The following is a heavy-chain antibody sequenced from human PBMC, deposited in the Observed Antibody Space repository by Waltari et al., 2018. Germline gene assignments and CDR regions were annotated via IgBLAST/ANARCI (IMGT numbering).Heavy chain of an antibody. Sequence: QVQLQGSGPGLVKPSETLSLTCTVSGDSISNYYWNWIRQPAERGLEWIGRIQTSGSTNYNPSLKSRVTMSIDTSKNQFSLKLTSVTAADTAVYYCARGGYSSGWPTFDYWGQGTLVTVFS. D-gene: IGHD6-19*01. CDR3: ARGGYSSGWPTFDY. CDR2: IQTSGST. CDR1: GDSISNYY. V-gene: IGHV4-4*07. J-gene: IGHJ4*02.